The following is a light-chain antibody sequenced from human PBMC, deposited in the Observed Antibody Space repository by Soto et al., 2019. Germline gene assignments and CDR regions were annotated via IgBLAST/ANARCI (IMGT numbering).Light chain of an antibody. V-gene: IGKV3-15*01. CDR2: DAS. CDR1: QSINNN. Sequence: ERDSLHCRASQSINNNLAWYQQKPGQAPRLLIYDASTRATGIPARFSGSGSGTEFTLTFSVLQSENFAVYYCQGSYFWRLTFDGGTSVDI. CDR3: QGSYFWRLT. J-gene: IGKJ4*01.